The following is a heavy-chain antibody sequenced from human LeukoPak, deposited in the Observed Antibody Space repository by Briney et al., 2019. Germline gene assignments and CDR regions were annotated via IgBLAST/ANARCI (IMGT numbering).Heavy chain of an antibody. CDR2: IYSGGST. CDR1: GLTVSTNN. V-gene: IGHV3-53*04. CDR3: ASDGSTDY. J-gene: IGHJ4*02. Sequence: GGSLSLSCPAPGLTVSTNNMSWVRQAPGKGLEWVSVIYSGGSTYYADSVKGRFTISRHNSKNTLYLQMNSLRAEDTAVYYCASDGSTDYWGQGTLVTVSS.